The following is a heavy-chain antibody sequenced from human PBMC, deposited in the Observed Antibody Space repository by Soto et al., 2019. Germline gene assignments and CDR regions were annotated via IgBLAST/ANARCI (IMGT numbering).Heavy chain of an antibody. CDR3: ARGVAAAGTMRWFDP. J-gene: IGHJ5*02. V-gene: IGHV4-34*01. CDR1: GGSFSGYY. Sequence: SETLSLTCAVYGGSFSGYYWSWIRQPPGKGLEWIGEINHSGSTNYNPSLKSRVTISVDTSKNQFSLKLSSVTAADTAVYYCARGVAAAGTMRWFDPWGQGTLVTVSS. D-gene: IGHD6-13*01. CDR2: INHSGST.